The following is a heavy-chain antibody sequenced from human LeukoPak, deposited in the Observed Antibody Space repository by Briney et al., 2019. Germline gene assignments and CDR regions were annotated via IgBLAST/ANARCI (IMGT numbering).Heavy chain of an antibody. Sequence: QPGGSLRLSCAASGFTFSSYWMSWVRQAPGKGLEWVANIKQDGSEKYYVDSVKGRFTISRDNAKNSLFLQMNSLRAEDTAVYYCARDGPPLLWFGEGYFDYWGQGTLVTVSS. CDR3: ARDGPPLLWFGEGYFDY. CDR1: GFTFSSYW. J-gene: IGHJ4*02. V-gene: IGHV3-7*01. D-gene: IGHD3-10*01. CDR2: IKQDGSEK.